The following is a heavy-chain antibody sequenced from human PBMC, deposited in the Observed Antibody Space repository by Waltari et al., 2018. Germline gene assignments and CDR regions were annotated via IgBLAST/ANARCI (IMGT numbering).Heavy chain of an antibody. J-gene: IGHJ4*02. V-gene: IGHV3-49*02. CDR2: IRSKTYGETT. CDR1: GIDVTSFD. Sequence: EVKLVESGGNLVQPGRSLSLPCATCGIDVTSFDLPWVRQAPGKGLEWGGFIRSKTYGETTEFAASVKGRFTISRDDSKSIAYLQMNSLKTEDTAVYYCTRDSNTYFDILTVLDYWGQGTLVTVSS. D-gene: IGHD3-9*01. CDR3: TRDSNTYFDILTVLDY.